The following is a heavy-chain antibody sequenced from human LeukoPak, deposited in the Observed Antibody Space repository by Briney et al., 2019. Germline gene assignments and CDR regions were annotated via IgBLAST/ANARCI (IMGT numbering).Heavy chain of an antibody. D-gene: IGHD3-16*01. CDR1: GFISGDCT. V-gene: IGHV3-21*06. CDR2: ISSSSSYI. Sequence: GGSLRLSCAASGFISGDCTMNWVRQAPGKGLEWVSSISSSSSYIYYADSLKGRFTISRDNAKNSLYLQMNSLRAEDTAVYNCAKGRDWGYFDPWGQGTLVTVSS. J-gene: IGHJ5*02. CDR3: AKGRDWGYFDP.